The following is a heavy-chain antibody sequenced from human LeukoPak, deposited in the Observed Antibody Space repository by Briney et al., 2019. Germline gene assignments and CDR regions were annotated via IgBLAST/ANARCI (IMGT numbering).Heavy chain of an antibody. CDR3: ARDTTYSSSSYFSDY. V-gene: IGHV3-21*01. CDR2: ISSSSSYI. CDR1: GFTFSSYS. J-gene: IGHJ4*02. Sequence: GGSLRLSCAASGFTFSSYSMNWVRQAPGKGLEWVSSISSSSSYIYYADSVKGRFTISRDNAKNSLYLQMNSLRAEDTAVYYCARDTTYSSSSYFSDYWGQGTLVTVSS. D-gene: IGHD6-13*01.